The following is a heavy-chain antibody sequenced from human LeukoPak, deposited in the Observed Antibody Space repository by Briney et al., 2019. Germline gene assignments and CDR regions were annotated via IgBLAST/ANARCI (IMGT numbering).Heavy chain of an antibody. CDR2: ISYDGSNK. Sequence: GGSLRLSCAASGFTFSSYGMHWVRQAPGKGLEWMAVISYDGSNKYYADSVKGRLTISRDNFKNTLYLHMDSLRVEDTAVYYCAKHDYGGPVIWGQGTMVTVSS. D-gene: IGHD4-23*01. J-gene: IGHJ3*02. CDR3: AKHDYGGPVI. CDR1: GFTFSSYG. V-gene: IGHV3-30*18.